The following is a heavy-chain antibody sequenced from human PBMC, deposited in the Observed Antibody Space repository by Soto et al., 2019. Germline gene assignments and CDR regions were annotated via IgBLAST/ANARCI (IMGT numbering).Heavy chain of an antibody. CDR2: MYYSGST. Sequence: SETLSLTCAVSGGSISNYYWSWIRQPPGRGLEWIAYMYYSGSTIYNPSLKSRVAISVDTSKNQFSLKLTSVTAADTAVYYCARAFTAPYYMDVWGQGTRSPSP. D-gene: IGHD5-18*01. CDR1: GGSISNYY. J-gene: IGHJ6*03. CDR3: ARAFTAPYYMDV. V-gene: IGHV4-59*08.